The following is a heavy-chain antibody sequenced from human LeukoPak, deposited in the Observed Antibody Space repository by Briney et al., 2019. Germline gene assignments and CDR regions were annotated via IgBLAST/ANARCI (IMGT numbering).Heavy chain of an antibody. CDR2: INPNSGGT. D-gene: IGHD3-3*01. V-gene: IGHV1-2*02. CDR3: ARDPEIDFWDGYLEYYYYYMDV. Sequence: ASVKVSCKASGYTFTGYYMHWVRQAPGQGLEWMGWINPNSGGTNYAQKFQGRVTMTRNTSISTAYMELSSLRSEDTAVYYCARDPEIDFWDGYLEYYYYYMDVWGKGTTVTVSS. CDR1: GYTFTGYY. J-gene: IGHJ6*03.